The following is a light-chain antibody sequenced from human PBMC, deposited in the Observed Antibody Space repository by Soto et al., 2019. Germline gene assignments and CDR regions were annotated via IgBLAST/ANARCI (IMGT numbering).Light chain of an antibody. CDR1: SSDIGVYNY. CDR2: DVS. J-gene: IGLJ2*01. CDR3: SSYASSGALI. V-gene: IGLV2-14*01. Sequence: QSALTQPASVSGSPGQSITISCTGTSSDIGVYNYVSWYQQHPGKAPKLMIYDVSNRPSGVSNRFSGSKSGNTASLTISGLHAEDEAHYYCSSYASSGALIFGGGTKLTVL.